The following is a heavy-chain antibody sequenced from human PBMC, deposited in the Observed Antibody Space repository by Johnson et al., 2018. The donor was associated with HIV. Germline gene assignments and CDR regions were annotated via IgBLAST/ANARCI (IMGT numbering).Heavy chain of an antibody. CDR1: GFTFSSYW. J-gene: IGHJ3*02. D-gene: IGHD6-13*01. Sequence: VQLVESGGGLVQPGGSLRLSCAASGFTFSSYWMHWVRQAPGKGLVWVSRINNDGRSTTYADSVKGRFTISRDNAKNTLYLQMNSLRAEDTAVYYCARERIGYSSSGDAFDIWGQGTRVTVSS. V-gene: IGHV3-74*01. CDR2: INNDGRST. CDR3: ARERIGYSSSGDAFDI.